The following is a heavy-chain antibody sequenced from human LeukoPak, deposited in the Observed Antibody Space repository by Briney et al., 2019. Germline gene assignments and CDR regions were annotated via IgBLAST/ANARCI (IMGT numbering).Heavy chain of an antibody. D-gene: IGHD2-21*02. CDR3: SHRHNLGVTGPVVTFDS. J-gene: IGHJ5*01. CDR2: IFWDDNE. Sequence: SGPTLVNPPQTLTLTRTFSGFSLSTGGMGVGWIRQPPGKALEWLAFIFWDDNEHYSPSLKNRLTITKDTSKNQVILTMTNMDPVDTATYYCSHRHNLGVTGPVVTFDSWGQGTLVTVSS. CDR1: GFSLSTGGMG. V-gene: IGHV2-5*02.